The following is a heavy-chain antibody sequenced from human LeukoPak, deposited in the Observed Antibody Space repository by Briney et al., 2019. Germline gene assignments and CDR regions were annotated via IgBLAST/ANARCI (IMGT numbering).Heavy chain of an antibody. CDR3: ARGRITMVRGVIITGNWFDP. J-gene: IGHJ5*02. D-gene: IGHD3-10*01. CDR2: MNPNSGNT. V-gene: IGHV1-8*03. Sequence: ASVKVSCKASGYTFTSYDINWVRQVAGQGLEWMGWMNPNSGNTGYAQKFQGRVTITRNTSISTAYMELSSLRSEDTAVYYCARGRITMVRGVIITGNWFDPWGQGTLVTVSS. CDR1: GYTFTSYD.